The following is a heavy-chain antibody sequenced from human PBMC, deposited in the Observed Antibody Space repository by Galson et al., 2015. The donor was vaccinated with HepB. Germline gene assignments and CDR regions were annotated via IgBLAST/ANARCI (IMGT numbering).Heavy chain of an antibody. V-gene: IGHV1-69*13. CDR3: ASVPEGVPAPMSY. D-gene: IGHD2-2*01. Sequence: SVKVSCKASGGPFTNRAIAWVRQAPGQGLEWMGGFIPIFGSANYAEKFQDRVTITADESTTTAYMELSGLTSGDTAIYYCASVPEGVPAPMSYWGQGTLVTVSS. J-gene: IGHJ4*02. CDR1: GGPFTNRA. CDR2: FIPIFGSA.